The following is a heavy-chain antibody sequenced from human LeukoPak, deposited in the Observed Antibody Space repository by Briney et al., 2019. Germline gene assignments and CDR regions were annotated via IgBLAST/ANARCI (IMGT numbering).Heavy chain of an antibody. V-gene: IGHV3-9*01. CDR3: ARVPRSGGSIDY. CDR2: ISCNSGSI. D-gene: IGHD6-19*01. CDR1: GFTFDDYA. Sequence: GGSLRLSCAASGFTFDDYAMLWVRQAPGHDLVWVSGISCNSGSIGYADSVKGRLTISRDNAKNSLYVQMNSLRAEDTAVYYCARVPRSGGSIDYWGQGTLVAVSS. J-gene: IGHJ4*02.